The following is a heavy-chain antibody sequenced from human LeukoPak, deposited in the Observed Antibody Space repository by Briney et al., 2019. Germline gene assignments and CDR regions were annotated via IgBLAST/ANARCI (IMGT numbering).Heavy chain of an antibody. D-gene: IGHD2-2*01. CDR1: GFTVSSNY. V-gene: IGHV3-66*02. J-gene: IGHJ1*01. Sequence: GGSLRLSCAASGFTVSSNYMSWVRQAPGKGLEWVSVTYSGGSTYYADSVKGRFTISRDNSKNTLYLQMNSLRAEGTAVYYCARDPPIVVVPAAIGNFQHWGQGTLVTVSS. CDR2: TYSGGST. CDR3: ARDPPIVVVPAAIGNFQH.